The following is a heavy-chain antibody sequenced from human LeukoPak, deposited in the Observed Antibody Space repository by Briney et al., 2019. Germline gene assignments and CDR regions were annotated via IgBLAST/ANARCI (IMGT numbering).Heavy chain of an antibody. CDR2: IYYSGST. D-gene: IGHD3-10*01. J-gene: IGHJ6*02. CDR3: AVLGSGSYYPYYYYGMAV. V-gene: IGHV4-39*01. Sequence: SETLSLTCTVSGGSISSSSYYWGWIRQPPGKGLEWIGSIYYSGSTYYNPSLKSRVTISVDTSKNQFSLKLSSVTAADTAVYYCAVLGSGSYYPYYYYGMAVWGQGTTVTVSS. CDR1: GGSISSSSYY.